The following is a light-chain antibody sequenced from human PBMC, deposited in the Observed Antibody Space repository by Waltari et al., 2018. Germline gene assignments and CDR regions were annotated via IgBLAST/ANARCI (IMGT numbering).Light chain of an antibody. Sequence: EIVMRQSPATLFVSPGERATLSCRASETSRSNFLAWYQPKPGQAPRLLIYGISTRATGIPARFSGSGSGTEFTLTISSLQSEDFAVYYCQQHSSWPLTFGGGTKVEIK. CDR1: ETSRSN. J-gene: IGKJ4*01. CDR3: QQHSSWPLT. CDR2: GIS. V-gene: IGKV3-15*01.